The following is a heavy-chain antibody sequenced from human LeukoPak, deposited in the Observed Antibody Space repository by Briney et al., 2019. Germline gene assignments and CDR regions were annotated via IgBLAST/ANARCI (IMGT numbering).Heavy chain of an antibody. J-gene: IGHJ4*02. D-gene: IGHD3-22*01. V-gene: IGHV4-39*07. CDR1: GGSISSSSYY. CDR2: IYYSGST. Sequence: SGTLSLTCAVSGGSISSSSYYWGWIRQPPGKGLEWIGSIYYSGSTYYNPSLKSRVTISVDTSKNQFSLKLSSVTAADTAVYYCARVPYYYDSSGYSWGQGTLVTVSS. CDR3: ARVPYYYDSSGYS.